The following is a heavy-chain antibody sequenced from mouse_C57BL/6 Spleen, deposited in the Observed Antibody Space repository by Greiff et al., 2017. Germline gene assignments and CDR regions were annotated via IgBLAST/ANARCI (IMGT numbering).Heavy chain of an antibody. CDR2: IDPSDSYT. Sequence: QVQLQQPGAELVMPGASVKLSCKASGYTFTSYWMHWVKQRPGQGLEWIGKIDPSDSYTNYNQKFKGKSTLTVDKSSSTAYMQLSSLTSEDSAVYYCARRGYGFLYAMDYWGQGTSVTVSS. J-gene: IGHJ4*01. CDR3: ARRGYGFLYAMDY. CDR1: GYTFTSYW. D-gene: IGHD1-1*01. V-gene: IGHV1-69*01.